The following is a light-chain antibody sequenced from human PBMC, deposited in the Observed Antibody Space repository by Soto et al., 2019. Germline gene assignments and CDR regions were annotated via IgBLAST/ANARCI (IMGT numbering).Light chain of an antibody. CDR3: SSYAGRNNLV. V-gene: IGLV2-8*01. Sequence: QSALTQPPSASGSPGQSVTISCTGTSSDVGGYNSVSWYQQHPGKAPKFMIYEVTKRPSGVPDRFSGSKSGNTASLTVSGLQAEDEADYYCSSYAGRNNLVFGGGTKLTVL. CDR2: EVT. CDR1: SSDVGGYNS. J-gene: IGLJ2*01.